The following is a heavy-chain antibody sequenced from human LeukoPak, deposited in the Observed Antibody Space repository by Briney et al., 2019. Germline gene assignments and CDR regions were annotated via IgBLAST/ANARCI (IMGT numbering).Heavy chain of an antibody. CDR2: ISAYNGNT. D-gene: IGHD2-15*01. J-gene: IGHJ4*02. V-gene: IGHV1-18*01. Sequence: ASVKVSCKASGYTFTSYGISWVRQAPGQGLEWMGWISAYNGNTNYAQKLQGRVTMTTDTSTSTAYMELRSLRSDDTAVYYCASSGCSGGSCYYHYWGQGTLVTVSS. CDR3: ASSGCSGGSCYYHY. CDR1: GYTFTSYG.